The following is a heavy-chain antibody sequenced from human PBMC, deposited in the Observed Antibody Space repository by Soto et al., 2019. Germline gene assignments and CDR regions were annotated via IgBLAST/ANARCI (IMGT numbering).Heavy chain of an antibody. CDR2: IYYSGST. D-gene: IGHD6-19*01. J-gene: IGHJ4*02. Sequence: QLQLQESGPGLVKPSETLSLTCTVSGGSVSSTSYYWGWIRQPPGKGLEWIESIYYSGSTYYNPSLTSRVTISVDTSKNQFSLKLSSVTAADTAVYYCARIVGIRNSIGQRYYFDYWGQGTLVTVSS. CDR3: ARIVGIRNSIGQRYYFDY. CDR1: GGSVSSTSYY. V-gene: IGHV4-39*01.